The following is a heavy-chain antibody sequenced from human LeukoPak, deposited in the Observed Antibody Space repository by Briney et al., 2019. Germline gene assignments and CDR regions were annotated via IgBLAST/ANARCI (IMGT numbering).Heavy chain of an antibody. CDR2: INGIGNFI. CDR3: TKGSWSPRGFNWFDP. V-gene: IGHV3-9*01. J-gene: IGHJ5*02. D-gene: IGHD2-15*01. CDR1: VSTIYDYA. Sequence: PGGSLRLSCAASVSTIYDYAMHCVRQAPGKGLEWVSGINGIGNFIAYADSVKGRFTIPRANAKNSLYLQMNSLGTEDTAFYYCTKGSWSPRGFNWFDPWGQGTLVTVSS.